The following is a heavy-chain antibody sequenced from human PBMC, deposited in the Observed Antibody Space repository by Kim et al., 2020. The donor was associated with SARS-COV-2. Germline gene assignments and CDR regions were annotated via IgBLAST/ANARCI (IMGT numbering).Heavy chain of an antibody. Sequence: SETLSLTCAVYGGSFSGYYWSWIRQPPGKGLEWIGEINHSGSTNYNPSLKSRVTISVDTSKNQFSLKLSSVTAADTAVYYCARVDIVVVVAAYSRGWFDPWGQGTLVTVSS. D-gene: IGHD2-15*01. J-gene: IGHJ5*02. CDR3: ARVDIVVVVAAYSRGWFDP. CDR1: GGSFSGYY. V-gene: IGHV4-34*01. CDR2: INHSGST.